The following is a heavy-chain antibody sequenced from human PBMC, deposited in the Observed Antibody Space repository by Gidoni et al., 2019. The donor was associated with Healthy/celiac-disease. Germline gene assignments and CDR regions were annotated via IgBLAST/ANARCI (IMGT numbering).Heavy chain of an antibody. CDR3: AREARSSGYSLGAFDI. J-gene: IGHJ3*02. CDR2: ISSSSSYT. Sequence: QVQLVEAGGGLVKPGGSLRLSCAASGFTFSDYYMSWIRQAPGKGLGWVSYISSSSSYTNYADSVKGLFTISRDNAKNSLYLQMNSLRAEDTAVYYCAREARSSGYSLGAFDIWGQGTMVTVFS. D-gene: IGHD3-22*01. CDR1: GFTFSDYY. V-gene: IGHV3-11*06.